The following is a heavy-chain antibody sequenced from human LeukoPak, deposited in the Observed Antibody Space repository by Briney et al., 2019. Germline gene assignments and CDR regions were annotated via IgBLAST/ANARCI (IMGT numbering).Heavy chain of an antibody. V-gene: IGHV1-2*02. CDR3: ARDHYYDSSGYYEV. J-gene: IGHJ4*02. Sequence: ASVKVSCKASGYTFTGYYMHWVRQAPGQGLEWMGWINPNSGGTNYAQKFQGRVTMTRDTTISTAYMELSRLRSDDTAVYYCARDHYYDSSGYYEVWGQGTLVTVSS. CDR1: GYTFTGYY. CDR2: INPNSGGT. D-gene: IGHD3-22*01.